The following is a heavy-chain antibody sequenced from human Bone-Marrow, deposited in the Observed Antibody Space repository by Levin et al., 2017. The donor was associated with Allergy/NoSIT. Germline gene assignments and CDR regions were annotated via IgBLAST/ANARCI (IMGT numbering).Heavy chain of an antibody. CDR3: AKDPTYGSGSYSPYYFDY. D-gene: IGHD3-10*01. V-gene: IGHV3-30*18. Sequence: GESLKISCAASGFTFSSYGMHWVRQAPGKGLEWVAVISYDGSNKYYADSVKGRFTISRDNSKNTLYLQMNSLRAEDTAVYYCAKDPTYGSGSYSPYYFDYWGQGTLVTVSS. CDR2: ISYDGSNK. J-gene: IGHJ4*02. CDR1: GFTFSSYG.